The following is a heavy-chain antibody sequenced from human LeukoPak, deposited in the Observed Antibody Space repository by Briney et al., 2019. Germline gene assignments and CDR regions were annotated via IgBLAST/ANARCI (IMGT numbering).Heavy chain of an antibody. CDR2: IYPGDSDT. J-gene: IGHJ4*02. V-gene: IGHV5-51*01. CDR1: GYSFINHW. D-gene: IGHD3-22*01. Sequence: GESLKISCQGSGYSFINHWIAWVRQMPGKGLEWMGDIYPGDSDTRYSPSFQGRINISVDTSIDTAYLQWSSLKASDTAMYYCARRSLYYYDSSGYYFDSWGQGTLVTVSS. CDR3: ARRSLYYYDSSGYYFDS.